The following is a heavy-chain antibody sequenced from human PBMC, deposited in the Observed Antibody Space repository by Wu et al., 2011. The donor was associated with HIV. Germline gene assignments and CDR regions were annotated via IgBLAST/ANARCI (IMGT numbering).Heavy chain of an antibody. V-gene: IGHV1-2*02. J-gene: IGHJ4*02. D-gene: IGHD6-19*01. CDR1: IHFHRLP. CDR3: ARGWGTAVAGTSADY. Sequence: SGREVKKTWDRQRRSPASFWIHFHRLPCALGAAGPGQGLEWMGWVHPNSGGRNYAQKFQGRVTLTRDTSTNTAYMELSSLTSDDTAVYYCARGWGTAVAGTSADYWGQGTLVTVSS. CDR2: VHPNSGGR.